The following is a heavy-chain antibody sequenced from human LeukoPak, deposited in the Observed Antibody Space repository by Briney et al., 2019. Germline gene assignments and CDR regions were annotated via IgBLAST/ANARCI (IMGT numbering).Heavy chain of an antibody. D-gene: IGHD6-13*01. V-gene: IGHV3-23*01. Sequence: GGSLGLSCAASGFTFSSYAMSWVRQAPGKGLEWVSSISGSGGSTYYADSVKGRFTISRDNSKNTLFLRMNSLGAEDTALYYCAKVPSSSWYKGIDYWGQGALVTVSS. CDR2: ISGSGGST. CDR1: GFTFSSYA. CDR3: AKVPSSSWYKGIDY. J-gene: IGHJ4*02.